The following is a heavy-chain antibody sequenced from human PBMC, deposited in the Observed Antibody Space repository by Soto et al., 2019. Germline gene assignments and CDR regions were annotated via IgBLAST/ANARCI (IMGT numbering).Heavy chain of an antibody. CDR2: ISYSGST. CDR1: GVSMSSHY. CDR3: ARADPDASVGY. J-gene: IGHJ4*02. V-gene: IGHV4-59*11. D-gene: IGHD3-16*01. Sequence: ETLSLTCTVSGVSMSSHYWTWLRQPPGKGLEWIGYISYSGSTYYNPPLKSRVTISADTSRNQFSLKLSSVIAADTAVYYCARADPDASVGYWGQGTQVTVS.